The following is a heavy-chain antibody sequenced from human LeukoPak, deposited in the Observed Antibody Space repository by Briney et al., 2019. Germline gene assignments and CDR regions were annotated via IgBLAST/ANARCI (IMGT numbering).Heavy chain of an antibody. J-gene: IGHJ6*03. CDR2: IYYSGST. Sequence: SETLSLTCTVSGGSISSSSYYWGWIRQPPGKGLEWIGSIYYSGSTYYNPSLKSRVTISVDTSKNQFSLKLSSVTAADTAVYYCARLIVVPAAISHTDYYYYMDVWGKGTTVTVSS. D-gene: IGHD2-2*02. V-gene: IGHV4-39*01. CDR3: ARLIVVPAAISHTDYYYYMDV. CDR1: GGSISSSSYY.